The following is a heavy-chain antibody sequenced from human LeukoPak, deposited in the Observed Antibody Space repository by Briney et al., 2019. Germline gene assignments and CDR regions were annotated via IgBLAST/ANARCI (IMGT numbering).Heavy chain of an antibody. V-gene: IGHV1-18*01. CDR2: ISAYNGNT. J-gene: IGHJ4*02. Sequence: WASVKVSCKASGYTFTSYGISWVRQAPGQGLEWMGRISAYNGNTNYAQKLQGRVTMTTDTSTSTAYMELRSLRSDDTAVYYCARGMYYYDSSGYYFDYWGQGTLVTVSS. CDR3: ARGMYYYDSSGYYFDY. D-gene: IGHD3-22*01. CDR1: GYTFTSYG.